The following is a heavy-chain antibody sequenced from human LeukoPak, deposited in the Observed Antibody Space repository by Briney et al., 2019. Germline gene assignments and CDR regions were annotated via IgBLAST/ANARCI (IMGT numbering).Heavy chain of an antibody. D-gene: IGHD3-3*01. CDR1: GGSLSSYY. Sequence: PSETLSLTCTVSGGSLSSYYWSCLRQPPGKGLEWIGYIYYSGSTNYTPSLKSRVTISVDTSKNQFSLKLRSVTPADTAVFLCAALPGYYPGSNYYYGMDGWGQGTTVTVCS. CDR2: IYYSGST. J-gene: IGHJ6*01. V-gene: IGHV4-59*08. CDR3: AALPGYYPGSNYYYGMDG.